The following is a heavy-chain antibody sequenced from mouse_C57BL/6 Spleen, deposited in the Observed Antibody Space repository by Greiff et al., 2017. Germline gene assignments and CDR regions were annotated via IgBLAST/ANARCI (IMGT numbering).Heavy chain of an antibody. Sequence: QVQLQQPGAELVKPGASVKLSCKASGYTFTSYWMHWVKQRPGQGLEWIGMIHPNSGGTNYNEKFKSKATLTVDKSSSTAYMQLSSLTSEDSAVYYCARGEPLTTHSDYWGQGTTLTVSS. V-gene: IGHV1-64*01. J-gene: IGHJ2*01. CDR1: GYTFTSYW. D-gene: IGHD2-13*01. CDR3: ARGEPLTTHSDY. CDR2: IHPNSGGT.